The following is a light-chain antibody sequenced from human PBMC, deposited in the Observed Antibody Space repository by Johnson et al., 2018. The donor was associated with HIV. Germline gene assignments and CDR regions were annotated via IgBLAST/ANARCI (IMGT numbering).Light chain of an antibody. J-gene: IGLJ1*01. CDR1: CSNIGNNY. CDR3: GTWDSSLSAGV. Sequence: QPVLTQPPSVSAAPGQKVTISCSGSCSNIGNNYVSWYQQLPGRAPKLLIYDNNKRPSGIPDRFSATKSGTSATLGITGLQTGDEADYYCGTWDSSLSAGVFGTGTNVTVL. V-gene: IGLV1-51*01. CDR2: DNN.